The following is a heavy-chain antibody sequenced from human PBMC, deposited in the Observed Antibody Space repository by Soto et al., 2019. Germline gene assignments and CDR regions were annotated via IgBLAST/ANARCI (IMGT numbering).Heavy chain of an antibody. V-gene: IGHV1-69*13. D-gene: IGHD3-22*01. J-gene: IGHJ5*02. Sequence: GASGKVSCKASGGTFSSYAISWVRQAPGQGLEWMGGIIPIFGTANYAQKFQGRVTITADESTSTAYMELSSLRSEDTAVYYCARGRYYASSGYYYGNWFDPWGQGTLVTVSS. CDR3: ARGRYYASSGYYYGNWFDP. CDR1: GGTFSSYA. CDR2: IIPIFGTA.